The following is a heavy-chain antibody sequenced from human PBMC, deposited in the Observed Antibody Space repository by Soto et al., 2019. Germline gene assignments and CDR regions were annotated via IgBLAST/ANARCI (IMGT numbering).Heavy chain of an antibody. Sequence: SVPTLVQPTQTLTLTCTLSGFSLSNSGVGVGWIRQPPGKALEWLALIYWDDDKRYSPSLKSRLTITKDTSKIQVVLTMTNMDPVDTATYYCAHTAPIAARPGFDPWGQGTLVPVSS. CDR2: IYWDDDK. CDR1: GFSLSNSGVG. J-gene: IGHJ5*02. V-gene: IGHV2-5*02. D-gene: IGHD6-6*01. CDR3: AHTAPIAARPGFDP.